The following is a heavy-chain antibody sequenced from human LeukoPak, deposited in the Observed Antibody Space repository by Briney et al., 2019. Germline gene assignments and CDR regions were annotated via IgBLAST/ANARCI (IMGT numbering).Heavy chain of an antibody. V-gene: IGHV4-34*01. CDR2: INHSGST. D-gene: IGHD4-17*01. Sequence: PSETLSLTCAVYGGSFSGYYWNWIRQSPGKGLEWIGEINHSGSTNYNPSLKSRVTISLDTSNNQFSLKLSFVTAADTAVYYCARRPTGIDYWGQGTLVTVSS. CDR1: GGSFSGYY. CDR3: ARRPTGIDY. J-gene: IGHJ4*02.